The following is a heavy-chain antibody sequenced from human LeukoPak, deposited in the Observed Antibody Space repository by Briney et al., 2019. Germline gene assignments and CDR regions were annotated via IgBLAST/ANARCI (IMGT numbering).Heavy chain of an antibody. V-gene: IGHV4-39*01. D-gene: IGHD3-9*01. CDR2: IYYSGST. Sequence: SETLSLTCTVSGGSISSSSYYWGWLRQPPGKGLEWIGSIYYSGSTYYNPSLKSRVTISVDTSKNQFSLKLSSVTAADTAVYYCARHSRYFDWLSPLGYWGQGTLVTVSS. J-gene: IGHJ4*02. CDR1: GGSISSSSYY. CDR3: ARHSRYFDWLSPLGY.